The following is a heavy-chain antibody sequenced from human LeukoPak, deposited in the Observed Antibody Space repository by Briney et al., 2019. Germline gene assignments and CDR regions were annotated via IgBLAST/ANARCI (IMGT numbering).Heavy chain of an antibody. V-gene: IGHV4-39*01. CDR3: ARHPQGHYDILTGYPWEPYMDV. CDR1: GGSISSSSYY. CDR2: IYYSGST. D-gene: IGHD3-9*01. J-gene: IGHJ6*03. Sequence: SETLSLTCTVSGGSISSSSYYWGWIRQPPGKGLEWIESIYYSGSTSYNPSPKRRVTISVDTSMNQFSLKLSSVTAADTAVYYCARHPQGHYDILTGYPWEPYMDVWGKGTTVTISS.